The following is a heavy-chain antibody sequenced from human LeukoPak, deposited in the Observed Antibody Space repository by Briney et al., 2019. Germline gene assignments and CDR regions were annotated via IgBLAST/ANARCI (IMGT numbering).Heavy chain of an antibody. CDR1: GYSISSGYY. V-gene: IGHV4-38-2*02. CDR2: IYHSGST. Sequence: SETLSLTCTVSGYSISSGYYWGWIRQPPGKGLEWIGSIYHSGSTYYNPSLKSRVTISVDTSKNQFSLKLSSVTAADTAVYYCARGIREKGFSLHRPLLYFDYWGQGTLVTVSS. D-gene: IGHD5-24*01. J-gene: IGHJ4*02. CDR3: ARGIREKGFSLHRPLLYFDY.